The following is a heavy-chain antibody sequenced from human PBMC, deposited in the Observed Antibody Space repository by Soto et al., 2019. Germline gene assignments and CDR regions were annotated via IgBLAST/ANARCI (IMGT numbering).Heavy chain of an antibody. CDR3: ATTARRYTYGYPRYYYVMDV. J-gene: IGHJ6*02. D-gene: IGHD5-18*01. CDR2: IKYSGTT. Sequence: PSETLSLTCTVSGGSISSSRCHWGWIRQPPGKGLEWIASIKYSGTTFYNPSLKSRVTLSVDTSKSQFALKLSSVTAADTAVYYCATTARRYTYGYPRYYYVMDVWGQGTTVTVSS. V-gene: IGHV4-39*01. CDR1: GGSISSSRCH.